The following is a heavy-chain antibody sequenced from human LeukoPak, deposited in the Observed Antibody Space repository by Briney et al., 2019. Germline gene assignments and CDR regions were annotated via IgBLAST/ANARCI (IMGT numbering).Heavy chain of an antibody. CDR3: ARGPSGSYPRHFDL. CDR1: GGSISSGGYS. V-gene: IGHV4-61*08. Sequence: KPSETLSLTCAVSGGSISSGGYSWSWIRQPPGKGLEWIGYIYYSGSTNYNPSLKSRVTISVDTSKNQFSLKLSSMTAADTAVYYCARGPSGSYPRHFDLWGRGTLVTVSS. D-gene: IGHD1-26*01. CDR2: IYYSGST. J-gene: IGHJ2*01.